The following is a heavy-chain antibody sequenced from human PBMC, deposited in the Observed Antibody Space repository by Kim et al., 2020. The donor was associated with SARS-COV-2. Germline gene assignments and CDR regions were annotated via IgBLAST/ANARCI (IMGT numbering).Heavy chain of an antibody. Sequence: SETLSLTCTVSGGSISSSSYYWGWIRQPPGKGLEWIGSIYYSGSTYYNPSLKSRVTISVDTSKNQFSLKLSSVTAADTAVYYCARDLYSSSSFPFPYYYGMDVWGQGTTVTVSS. CDR1: GGSISSSSYY. V-gene: IGHV4-39*07. CDR2: IYYSGST. J-gene: IGHJ6*02. CDR3: ARDLYSSSSFPFPYYYGMDV. D-gene: IGHD6-6*01.